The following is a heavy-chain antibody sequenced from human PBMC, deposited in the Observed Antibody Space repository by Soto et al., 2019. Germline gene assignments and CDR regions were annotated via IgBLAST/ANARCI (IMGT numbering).Heavy chain of an antibody. D-gene: IGHD5-18*01. CDR2: IRDKAKSYTT. CDR3: VAYSYGRIDY. Sequence: EVQLVESGGGLVQPGGSLRLSCAASGFTFSDYYMDWVRQAPGKGLEWVGRIRDKAKSYTTDYAASVKGRFTISRDDSKTSLYLQMDRLKTEDTALYYCVAYSYGRIDYWGQGTLVTVSS. V-gene: IGHV3-72*01. J-gene: IGHJ4*02. CDR1: GFTFSDYY.